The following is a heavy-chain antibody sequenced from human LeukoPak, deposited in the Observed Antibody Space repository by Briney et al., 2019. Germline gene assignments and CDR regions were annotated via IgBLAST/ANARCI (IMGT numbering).Heavy chain of an antibody. CDR3: TRENRPFCPFAY. CDR1: GGPIDITNY. D-gene: IGHD2/OR15-2a*01. Sequence: SETLSLTCGVSGGPIDITNYWSWVRQAPGKGLEWIGEISHDGTRNYNPSLRSRVAMSLDRANNQFSQSLTSVTAADTAVYYCTRENRPFCPFAYWGQGVLVTVSS. J-gene: IGHJ4*02. V-gene: IGHV4-4*02. CDR2: ISHDGTR.